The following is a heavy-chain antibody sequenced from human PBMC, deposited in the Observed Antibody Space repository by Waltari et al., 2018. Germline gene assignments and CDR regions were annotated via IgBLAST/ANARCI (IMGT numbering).Heavy chain of an antibody. CDR1: GGTFSSYA. J-gene: IGHJ4*02. CDR2: VIPILGIA. Sequence: QVQLVQSGAEVKKPGSSVKVSCKASGGTFSSYAISWVRQAPGQGLEWMGGVIPILGIANYAKKFQGRVTITADESTSTAYMELSSLRSEDTAVYYCARDPGGDSSSSGGYYWGQGTLVTVSS. D-gene: IGHD6-6*01. CDR3: ARDPGGDSSSSGGYY. V-gene: IGHV1-69*04.